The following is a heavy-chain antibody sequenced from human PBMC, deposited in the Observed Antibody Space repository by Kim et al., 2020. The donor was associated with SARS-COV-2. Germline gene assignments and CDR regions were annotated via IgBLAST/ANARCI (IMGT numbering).Heavy chain of an antibody. CDR1: GGSISSYY. CDR2: IYYSGST. Sequence: SETLSLTCTVSGGSISSYYWSWIRQPPGKGLEWIGYIYYSGSTNYNPSLKSRVTISVDTSKNQLSLKLSSVTAADTAVYYCARDSNDILTGYYSAFDIWGQGTMVTVSS. CDR3: ARDSNDILTGYYSAFDI. J-gene: IGHJ3*02. D-gene: IGHD3-9*01. V-gene: IGHV4-59*01.